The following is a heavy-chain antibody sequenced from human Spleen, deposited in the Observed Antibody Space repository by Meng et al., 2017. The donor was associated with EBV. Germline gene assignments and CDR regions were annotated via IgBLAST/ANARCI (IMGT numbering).Heavy chain of an antibody. J-gene: IGHJ4*02. Sequence: LQVWGARLLKPAGPLSPTCAVYGGSFSDYYWTCIRQPPGKGLEWIGEINHSGSTNYNPSLKSRVTISGDTSKNQFSLKLTSVTAADTAVYYCARGRVKIVVVPTAFTYDYWGQGTLVTVSS. CDR2: INHSGST. D-gene: IGHD2-2*01. CDR3: ARGRVKIVVVPTAFTYDY. CDR1: GGSFSDYY. V-gene: IGHV4-34*01.